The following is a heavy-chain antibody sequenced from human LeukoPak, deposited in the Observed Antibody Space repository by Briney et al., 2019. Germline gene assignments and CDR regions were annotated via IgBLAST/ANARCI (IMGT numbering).Heavy chain of an antibody. D-gene: IGHD3-22*01. Sequence: SQTLSLTCAISGDSVSSNSAAWNWIRQSPSRGLEWLGRTYYRSKWYNDYAVSVKSRITINPDTSKNQFSLQLNSVTPEDTAVYYCARVGYYDSSGSDNQNGYYFDHWGQGTLVTVSS. CDR1: GDSVSSNSAA. J-gene: IGHJ4*02. V-gene: IGHV6-1*01. CDR2: TYYRSKWYN. CDR3: ARVGYYDSSGSDNQNGYYFDH.